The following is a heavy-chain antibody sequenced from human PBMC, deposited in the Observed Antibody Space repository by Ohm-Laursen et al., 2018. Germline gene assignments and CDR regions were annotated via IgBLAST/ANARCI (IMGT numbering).Heavy chain of an antibody. D-gene: IGHD3-3*01. CDR3: ARETLTAARFLKWSLDF. V-gene: IGHV1-46*01. Sequence: ASVKVSCKTSGYTFTTNYIHWVRQAPGQGLEWVGIINPSGGSTSYAQQFQGRVTMTSDTSTSTVFMELSSLSSDDTAVYFCARETLTAARFLKWSLDFWGQGTLVTVSA. CDR1: GYTFTTNY. J-gene: IGHJ4*01. CDR2: INPSGGST.